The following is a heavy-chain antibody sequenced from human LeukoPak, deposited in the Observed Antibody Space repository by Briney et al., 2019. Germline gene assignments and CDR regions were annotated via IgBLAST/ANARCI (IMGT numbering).Heavy chain of an antibody. CDR1: GFTFSNSE. CDR2: INQDGVEK. CDR3: ARGFDGYYGFDL. Sequence: GGSLRLSCAASGFTFSNSEMSWVRQAPGKGLEWVANINQDGVEKYYVASVRGRLTISRDNAKNSMYVQMNSLRAEDTAVYYCARGFDGYYGFDLWGQGTMVTVSS. J-gene: IGHJ3*01. D-gene: IGHD5-24*01. V-gene: IGHV3-7*05.